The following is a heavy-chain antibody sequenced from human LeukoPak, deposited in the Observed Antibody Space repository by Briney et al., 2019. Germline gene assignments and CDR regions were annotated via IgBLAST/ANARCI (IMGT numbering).Heavy chain of an antibody. D-gene: IGHD4-11*01. CDR3: ARDLMTTVTTSH. CDR2: IIPIFGTA. V-gene: IGHV1-69*13. J-gene: IGHJ4*02. CDR1: GGTFSSYA. Sequence: GASVKVSXKASGGTFSSYAISWVRQAPGHGLEWIGGIIPIFGTANYAQKFQGRVTITADESTSTAYMELSSLRSEDTAVYYCARDLMTTVTTSHWGQGTLVTVSS.